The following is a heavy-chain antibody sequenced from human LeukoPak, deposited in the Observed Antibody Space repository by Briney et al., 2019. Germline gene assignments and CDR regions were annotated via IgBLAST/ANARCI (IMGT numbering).Heavy chain of an antibody. CDR1: GGSISSYY. CDR2: IYTSGST. Sequence: SETLSLTCTVSGGSISSYYWSWIRQPAGKGLEWIGRIYTSGSTNYNPSLKSRVTMSVDTSKNQFSLKLSSVTAADTAVYYCARDLDSSGHISTNWYFDLWGRGTLVTVSS. V-gene: IGHV4-4*07. J-gene: IGHJ2*01. CDR3: ARDLDSSGHISTNWYFDL. D-gene: IGHD3-22*01.